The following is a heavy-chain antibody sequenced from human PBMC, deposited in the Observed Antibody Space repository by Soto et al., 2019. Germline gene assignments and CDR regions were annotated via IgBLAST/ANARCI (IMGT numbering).Heavy chain of an antibody. J-gene: IGHJ4*02. CDR3: AREWGYSFDY. V-gene: IGHV3-48*03. CDR1: GFTFSSFE. CDR2: ISPTATAI. Sequence: EVQLVESGGGLVRPGGALTLSCAVSGFTFSSFEMNWVRQAPGKGLEWLSYISPTATAIYYADSVKGRFTISRDNAKNSLYLHMSSLRADDTAVYYCAREWGYSFDYWGQGTPVTVSS. D-gene: IGHD3-16*01.